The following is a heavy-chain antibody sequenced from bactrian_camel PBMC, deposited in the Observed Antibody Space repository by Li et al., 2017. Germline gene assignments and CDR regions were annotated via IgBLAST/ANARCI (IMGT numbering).Heavy chain of an antibody. J-gene: IGHJ4*01. CDR3: AADRMACLRPSVQVAAYNF. CDR2: IEVGGSQT. CDR1: VGYTYSSYC. V-gene: IGHV3S40*01. Sequence: VQLVESGGGSVQAGGSLRLSCVAFVGYTYSSYCMGWFRQAPGKKREGVAAIEVGGSQTYYADSVKGRFTISQGDDKNTVYLQMNSLKPEDTAMYYCAADRMACLRPSVQVAAYNFWGQGTQVTVS.